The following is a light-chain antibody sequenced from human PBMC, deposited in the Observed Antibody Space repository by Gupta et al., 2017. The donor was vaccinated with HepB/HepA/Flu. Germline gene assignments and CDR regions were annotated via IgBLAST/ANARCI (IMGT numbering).Light chain of an antibody. J-gene: IGLJ2*01. V-gene: IGLV2-23*02. CDR2: EVS. CDR1: SSDVGSYNL. CDR3: CSYAGSPSVV. Sequence: QSALTQPASVSGSPGQSITISCTGTSSDVGSYNLVSWYQQHPGKAPKLMIYEVSKRPSGVSNRFSGSKSGNTASLTISGLQAEDEADYYCCSYAGSPSVVFGGGTKLTVL.